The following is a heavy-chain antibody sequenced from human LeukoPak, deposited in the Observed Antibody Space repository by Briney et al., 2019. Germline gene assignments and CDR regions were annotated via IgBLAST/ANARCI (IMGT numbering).Heavy chain of an antibody. D-gene: IGHD3-10*01. CDR3: ARDGDYYGSGSYGWFDP. CDR2: INHSGST. Sequence: PSETLSLTCAVYGGSFSGYYWSWIRQPPGKGLEWIGAINHSGSTNYNPSLKSRVTISVDTSKNQFSLKLSSVTAADTAVYYCARDGDYYGSGSYGWFDPWGQGTLVTVSS. J-gene: IGHJ5*02. V-gene: IGHV4-34*01. CDR1: GGSFSGYY.